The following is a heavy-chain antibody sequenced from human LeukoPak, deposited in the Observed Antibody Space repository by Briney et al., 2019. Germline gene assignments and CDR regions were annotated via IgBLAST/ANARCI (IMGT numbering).Heavy chain of an antibody. CDR2: INPNSGGT. Sequence: ASVKVSCKASGYTFTGYYMHWVRQAPGQGLEWMGRINPNSGGTNYAQKFQGRVTMTRDTSISTAYMELSRPRSDDTAVYYCARYAILLENYYYYYGMDVWGQGTTVTVSS. CDR1: GYTFTGYY. CDR3: ARYAILLENYYYYYGMDV. D-gene: IGHD2-8*01. J-gene: IGHJ6*02. V-gene: IGHV1-2*06.